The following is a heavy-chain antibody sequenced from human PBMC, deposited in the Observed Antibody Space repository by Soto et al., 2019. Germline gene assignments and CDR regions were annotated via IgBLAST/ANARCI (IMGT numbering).Heavy chain of an antibody. D-gene: IGHD3-22*01. CDR2: ISGSGGST. Sequence: PWGSLRLACASSGFTFNSYAMSWVRQAPGKGLEWVSAISGSGGSTYYADSVKGRFTISRDDSKNTLYLQMNSLRAEDPAVYYSAKVGDHYYNSSGYADYWGQGTLVTVSS. J-gene: IGHJ4*02. CDR3: AKVGDHYYNSSGYADY. V-gene: IGHV3-23*01. CDR1: GFTFNSYA.